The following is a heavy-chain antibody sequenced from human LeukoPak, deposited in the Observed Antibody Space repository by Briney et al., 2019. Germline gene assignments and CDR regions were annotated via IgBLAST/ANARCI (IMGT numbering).Heavy chain of an antibody. CDR3: SRVGVVPAAIPDGFDI. Sequence: GQSLRLSCAASGVTVSSNDMSWSRQGPGQGLDLDSVSYICDSTYYSYSVKGRFTISRDNSKYTLYLHMNMRTADAAAVSYYSRVGVVPAAIPDGFDIWGQGTMVTVSS. J-gene: IGHJ3*02. CDR1: GVTVSSND. V-gene: IGHV3-53*01. D-gene: IGHD2-2*01. CDR2: SYICDST.